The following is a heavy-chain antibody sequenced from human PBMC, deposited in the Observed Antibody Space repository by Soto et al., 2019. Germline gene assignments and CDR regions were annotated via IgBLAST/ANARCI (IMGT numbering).Heavy chain of an antibody. J-gene: IGHJ4*02. CDR1: GGTFSSYA. Sequence: QVQLVQSGAEVRQPASSVKVSCKTSGGTFSSYAISWVRQAPGQGLEWMGGIVPIVDTATYAQKFQGRVTITADESTGTAYMELSRLRSDDTAVYYXVXXXXXXGXPDYWGQGTLVTVSS. V-gene: IGHV1-69*12. CDR2: IVPIVDTA. CDR3: VXXXXXXGXPDY.